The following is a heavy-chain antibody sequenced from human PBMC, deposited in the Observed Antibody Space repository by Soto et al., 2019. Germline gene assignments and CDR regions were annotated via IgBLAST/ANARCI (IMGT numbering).Heavy chain of an antibody. J-gene: IGHJ5*02. CDR3: ARGAYDSSGYYLNWFDP. V-gene: IGHV4-31*03. CDR1: GGSISSGGYY. D-gene: IGHD3-22*01. CDR2: IYYSGST. Sequence: QVQLQESGPGLVKPSQTLSLTCTVSGGSISSGGYYWSWIRQHPGKGLEWIGYIYYSGSTYYNPSLKSRVTISVAASKNQFSLKLSSVTAADTAVYYCARGAYDSSGYYLNWFDPWGQGTLVTVSS.